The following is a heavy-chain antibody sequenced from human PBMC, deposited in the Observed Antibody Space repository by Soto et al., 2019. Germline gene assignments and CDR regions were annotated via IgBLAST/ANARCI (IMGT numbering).Heavy chain of an antibody. Sequence: PSETLSLTCTVSGGSISSSSYYWGWIRQPPGKGLEWIGSIYYSGSTYYNPSLKSRVTISVDTSKNQFSLKLSSVTAADTAVYYCLTTVTTSDFHPDYYYYGMDVWGHGTTVTVSS. D-gene: IGHD4-4*01. V-gene: IGHV4-39*01. CDR3: LTTVTTSDFHPDYYYYGMDV. CDR1: GGSISSSSYY. J-gene: IGHJ6*02. CDR2: IYYSGST.